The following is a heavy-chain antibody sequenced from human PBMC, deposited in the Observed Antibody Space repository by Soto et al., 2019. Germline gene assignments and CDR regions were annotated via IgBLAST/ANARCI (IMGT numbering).Heavy chain of an antibody. CDR1: GYTFTSYH. J-gene: IGHJ4*02. CDR2: ISAYNGNT. V-gene: IGHV1-18*01. Sequence: QVQLVQSGAEVKKPGASVKVSCKASGYTFTSYHITSVRQAPGQGLEWMGWISAYNGNTNYAQKLQGRVTMTTDTSTRTAYMELRSLRSDVTAVDYCVRDSPPPREWGQGTLVTVSS. CDR3: VRDSPPPRE.